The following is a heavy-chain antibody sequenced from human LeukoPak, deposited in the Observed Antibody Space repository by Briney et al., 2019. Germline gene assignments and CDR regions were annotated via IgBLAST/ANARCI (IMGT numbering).Heavy chain of an antibody. V-gene: IGHV2-70*11. CDR2: IDWDDEK. Sequence: SGPALVKPTQTLTLTCTFSGFSLSTGGMCVSWLRQPPGKALEWLARIDWDDEKSYNTSLKTRLTISKDTSKNQVVLTMTNMXXXXXXXXXXXXXXXXVYGLITIFDYWGQGSQVTVSS. D-gene: IGHD2-8*01. J-gene: IGHJ4*02. CDR1: GFSLSTGGMC. CDR3: XXXXXXVYGLITIFDY.